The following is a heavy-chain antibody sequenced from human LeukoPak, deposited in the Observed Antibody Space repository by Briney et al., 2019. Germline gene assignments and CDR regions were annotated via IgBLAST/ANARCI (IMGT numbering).Heavy chain of an antibody. V-gene: IGHV3-48*01. J-gene: IGHJ4*02. CDR1: GFTFSSYS. D-gene: IGHD5-24*01. CDR3: ARVGDGYNVGIDY. CDR2: ISSSSSTI. Sequence: PGGSLRLSCAASGFTFSSYSMNWVRQAPGKGLEWVSYISSSSSTIYYADSVKGRFTISRDNAKNSLYLQMSSLRAEDTAVYYCARVGDGYNVGIDYWGQGTLVTVSS.